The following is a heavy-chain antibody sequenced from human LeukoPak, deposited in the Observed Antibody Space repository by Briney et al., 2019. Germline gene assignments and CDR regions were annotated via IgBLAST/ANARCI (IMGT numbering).Heavy chain of an antibody. J-gene: IGHJ5*02. CDR3: ARNPTGGRGCFDP. CDR2: IYQNGHT. Sequence: PSDTLSLPCAVSGYSISSDNWWAWIRQPPGKGLEWVGYIYQNGHTFYNPSLKSRVTMSLDTSKNQFSLKLSSVTAVDTAVYYCARNPTGGRGCFDPWGQGTLVTVSS. D-gene: IGHD1-26*01. V-gene: IGHV4-28*01. CDR1: GYSISSDNW.